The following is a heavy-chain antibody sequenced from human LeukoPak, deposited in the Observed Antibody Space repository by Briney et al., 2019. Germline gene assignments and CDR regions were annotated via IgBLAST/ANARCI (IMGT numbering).Heavy chain of an antibody. D-gene: IGHD3-22*01. Sequence: PGGSLRLSCAASGFTFSSYAMTWVCQAPGKGLEWISAINGGAYSTSYADSVKGRFTISRDNSKNTLYLQMNSLRAEDTAVYYCARNSSGFKLGDAFDIWGQGTLATVSS. CDR3: ARNSSGFKLGDAFDI. V-gene: IGHV3-23*01. CDR1: GFTFSSYA. J-gene: IGHJ3*02. CDR2: INGGAYST.